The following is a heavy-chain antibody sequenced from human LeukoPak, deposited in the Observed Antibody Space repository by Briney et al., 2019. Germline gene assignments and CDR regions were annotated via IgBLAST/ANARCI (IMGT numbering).Heavy chain of an antibody. CDR3: AREWRVGPVYYMDV. D-gene: IGHD1-26*01. Sequence: PGGSLRLSCAASGFTFSSYAMHWVRQAPGKGLEWVAVISYDGSNKYYADSVKGRFTISRDNSKNTLYLQMNSLRAEDTAVYYCAREWRVGPVYYMDVWGKGTTVTVSS. J-gene: IGHJ6*03. CDR2: ISYDGSNK. CDR1: GFTFSSYA. V-gene: IGHV3-30-3*01.